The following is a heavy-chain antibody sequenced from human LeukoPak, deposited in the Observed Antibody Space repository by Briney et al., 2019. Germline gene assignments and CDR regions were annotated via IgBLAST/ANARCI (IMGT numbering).Heavy chain of an antibody. Sequence: SVKVSCKASGGTFSSYAISWVRQAPGQGLEWMGGIIPIFGTANYAQKFQGRVTITADESTSTAYMELSSLRSEDTAVYYCARDTHYYDSSGYYYGSDEYFPHWGQGTLVTVSS. CDR3: ARDTHYYDSSGYYYGSDEYFPH. V-gene: IGHV1-69*01. D-gene: IGHD3-22*01. J-gene: IGHJ1*01. CDR2: IIPIFGTA. CDR1: GGTFSSYA.